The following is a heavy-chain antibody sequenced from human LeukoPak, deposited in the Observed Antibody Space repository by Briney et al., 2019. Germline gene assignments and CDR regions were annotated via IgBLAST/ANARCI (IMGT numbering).Heavy chain of an antibody. CDR3: AKGDWGDY. CDR2: ISGSGDST. V-gene: IGHV3-23*01. CDR1: GFTFSTYA. Sequence: GGSLRLSCAASGFTFSTYAMNWVRQAPGKGLEWVSGISGSGDSTYYADSVKGRFTISKDNSKSTLYLQMNSLRADDTAVYYCAKGDWGDYWGQGTLVTVSS. D-gene: IGHD7-27*01. J-gene: IGHJ4*02.